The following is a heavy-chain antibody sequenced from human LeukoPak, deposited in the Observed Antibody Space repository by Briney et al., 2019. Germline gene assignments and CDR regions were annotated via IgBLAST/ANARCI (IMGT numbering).Heavy chain of an antibody. CDR3: ATYYYDSSGYYYGGFDY. D-gene: IGHD3-22*01. J-gene: IGHJ4*02. CDR2: TNSDGSST. V-gene: IGHV3-74*01. Sequence: GGSLRLSRAAPGFILSSYWMHWVRQAPGKGLVWVSRTNSDGSSTSYADSVKGRFTISRDNAKNTLYLQMNSLRAEDTAVYYCATYYYDSSGYYYGGFDYWGQGTLVTVSS. CDR1: GFILSSYW.